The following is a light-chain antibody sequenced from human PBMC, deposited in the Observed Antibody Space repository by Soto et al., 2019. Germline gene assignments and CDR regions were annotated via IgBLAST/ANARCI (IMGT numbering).Light chain of an antibody. Sequence: QSALTQPASVSGSPGQSITISCTATTTDVGSYNLVSWYQQHPGRAPKLMIYEVSRRPSGVSNRFSGSKSGNTASLTISGLQAEDEADYYCCSWAGSNTFYFFGTGTKVTVL. CDR1: TTDVGSYNL. J-gene: IGLJ1*01. CDR3: CSWAGSNTFYF. CDR2: EVS. V-gene: IGLV2-23*02.